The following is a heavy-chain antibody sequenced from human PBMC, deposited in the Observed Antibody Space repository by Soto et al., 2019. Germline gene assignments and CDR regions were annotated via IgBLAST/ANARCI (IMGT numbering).Heavy chain of an antibody. CDR2: ISSSSTI. V-gene: IGHV3-48*01. Sequence: GGSLRLSCAASGFTFNSYSMNWVRQAPGKGLEWVAYISSSSTIYYADSVKGRFTISRDNAKNSLFVQMNSLRAEDTAVYYCAASIAVTRRYFDNWGQGTLVTVSS. CDR1: GFTFNSYS. CDR3: AASIAVTRRYFDN. D-gene: IGHD6-19*01. J-gene: IGHJ4*02.